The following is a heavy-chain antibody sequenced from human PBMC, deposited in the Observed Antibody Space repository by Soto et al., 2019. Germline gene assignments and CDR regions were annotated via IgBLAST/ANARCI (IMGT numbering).Heavy chain of an antibody. D-gene: IGHD4-17*01. CDR2: ISGSGGSNK. CDR3: ARDDYGGSIDY. Sequence: GGSLRLSCAASGFTFSSYAMSWVRQAPGKGLEWVSAISGSGGSNKYYADSVKGRFTISRDNSKNTLYLQMNSLRAENTAVYYCARDDYGGSIDYWGQGTLVTVSS. V-gene: IGHV3-23*01. CDR1: GFTFSSYA. J-gene: IGHJ4*02.